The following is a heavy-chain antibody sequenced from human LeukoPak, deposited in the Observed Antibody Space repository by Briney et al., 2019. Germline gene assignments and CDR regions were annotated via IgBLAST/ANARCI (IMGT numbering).Heavy chain of an antibody. CDR1: GGSFSGYY. J-gene: IGHJ4*02. V-gene: IGHV4-34*01. CDR2: INHSGST. Sequence: SETLSLTCAVYGGSFSGYYWSWIRQPPGKGLEWIGEINHSGSTNYNPSLKGRVTISVDTSKNQFSLKLSSVTAADTAVYYCAREPRPGGSNLPVDYWGQGTLVTVSS. D-gene: IGHD3-16*01. CDR3: AREPRPGGSNLPVDY.